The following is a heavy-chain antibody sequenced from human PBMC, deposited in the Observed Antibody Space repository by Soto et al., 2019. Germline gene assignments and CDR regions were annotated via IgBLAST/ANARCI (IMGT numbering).Heavy chain of an antibody. CDR3: ARTRDNNINYYYALDV. Sequence: SETLSLTCTVSGGSISSYYWSWIRQPAGKGLEWIGRIYTSGSTNYNPSLKSRVTMSVDTSKNQFSLKLSSVTAADTAVYYCARTRDNNINYYYALDVWGPGTTVTVSS. V-gene: IGHV4-4*07. D-gene: IGHD1-20*01. CDR1: GGSISSYY. CDR2: IYTSGST. J-gene: IGHJ6*02.